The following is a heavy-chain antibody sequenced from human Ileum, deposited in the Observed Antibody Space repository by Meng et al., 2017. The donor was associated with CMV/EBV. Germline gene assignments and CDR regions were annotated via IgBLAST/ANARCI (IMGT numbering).Heavy chain of an antibody. CDR1: GFTFSVNG. D-gene: IGHD1-26*01. CDR2: IWNDGSNE. CDR3: ARDSWRGTAKFRDY. Sequence: GGSLRLSCAASGFTFSVNGMHWVRQAPGKGLEWVSDIWNDGSNEYYRDSVKGRFTISRDNSKNTLYLQMNSLRVEDTAVYYCARDSWRGTAKFRDYWGQGTLVTVSS. V-gene: IGHV3-33*01. J-gene: IGHJ4*02.